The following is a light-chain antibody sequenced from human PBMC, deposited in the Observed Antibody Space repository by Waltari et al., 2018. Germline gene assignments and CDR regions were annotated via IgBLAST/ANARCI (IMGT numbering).Light chain of an antibody. CDR1: QSVSSSY. CDR2: GAP. CDR3: RQYDSATGLT. J-gene: IGKJ4*01. V-gene: IGKV3-20*01. Sequence: EIVLTQSPGTLSLSPGERATLSCRARQSVSSSYFAWYQQKPGQPPRLLIYGAPTRTNGIPDGFSCGASGTDFSLTLGRLEPEDLAMCYCRQYDSATGLTFGGGTKVEIK.